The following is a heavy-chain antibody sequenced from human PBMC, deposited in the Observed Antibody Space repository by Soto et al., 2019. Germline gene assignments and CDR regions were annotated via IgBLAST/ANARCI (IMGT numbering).Heavy chain of an antibody. D-gene: IGHD2-2*01. Sequence: SETLSLTCTVSGGSISSYYWSWIRQPPGKGLEWIGYIYYSGSTNYNPSLKSRVTISVDTSKNQFSLKLSSVTAADTAVYYCARHERRGCSSTSCYYYYYYYMDVWGKGTTVTVS. CDR3: ARHERRGCSSTSCYYYYYYYMDV. CDR1: GGSISSYY. CDR2: IYYSGST. J-gene: IGHJ6*03. V-gene: IGHV4-59*08.